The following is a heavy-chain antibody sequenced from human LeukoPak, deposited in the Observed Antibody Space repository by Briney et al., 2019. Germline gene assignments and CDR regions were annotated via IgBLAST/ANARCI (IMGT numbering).Heavy chain of an antibody. J-gene: IGHJ4*02. CDR2: IYPGDSDP. V-gene: IGHV5-51*01. CDR3: VRHGLGSSWFGFDY. CDR1: GYTFTTYW. Sequence: GESLKISCKGSGYTFTTYWIGWVRQMPGKGLEWMGIIYPGDSDPRYSPSFQGQVTISADTSISTAYLQWSSLKASDSAMYYCVRHGLGSSWFGFDYWGQGTLVTISS. D-gene: IGHD6-13*01.